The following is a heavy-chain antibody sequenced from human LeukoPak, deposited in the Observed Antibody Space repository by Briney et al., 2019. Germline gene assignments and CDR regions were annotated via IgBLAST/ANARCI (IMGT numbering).Heavy chain of an antibody. CDR3: VARLGYCSGTSCYEFDP. J-gene: IGHJ5*02. D-gene: IGHD2-2*01. V-gene: IGHV4-39*01. CDR1: GDSITSGSYY. Sequence: SETLSLTCTVSGDSITSGSYYWGWIRQPPGKGLEWIGSVYDSGSTYYNPSLKSRGTMSVDTSKNQFSLKLSSVTAADTAIYYCVARLGYCSGTSCYEFDPWGQGTLVTVSS. CDR2: VYDSGST.